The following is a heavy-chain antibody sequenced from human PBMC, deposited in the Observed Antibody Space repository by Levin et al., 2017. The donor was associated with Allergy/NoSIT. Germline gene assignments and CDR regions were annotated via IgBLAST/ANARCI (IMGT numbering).Heavy chain of an antibody. CDR3: ARDYYGSGSYGGGDFDY. V-gene: IGHV3-21*01. J-gene: IGHJ4*02. Sequence: PSETLSLTCAASGFTFSSYSMNWVRQAPGKGLEWVSSISSSSSYIYYADSVKGRFTISRDNAKNSLYLQMNSLRAEDTAVYYCARDYYGSGSYGGGDFDYWGQGTLVTVSS. CDR2: ISSSSSYI. D-gene: IGHD3-10*01. CDR1: GFTFSSYS.